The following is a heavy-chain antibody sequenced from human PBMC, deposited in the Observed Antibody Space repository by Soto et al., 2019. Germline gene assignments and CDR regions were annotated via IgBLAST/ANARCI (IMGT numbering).Heavy chain of an antibody. Sequence: QVQLVQSGAEVKKPGASVKVSCKASGYTFTSYYMHWVRQAPGQGLEWMGIINPRGGSTSYAQKFQGRVTMTRDTSTSTVYMELSSLRSEDTAVYYCARDSYYYDSSGYYQTLYYYYGMDVWGQGTTVTVSS. V-gene: IGHV1-46*01. J-gene: IGHJ6*02. D-gene: IGHD3-22*01. CDR2: INPRGGST. CDR3: ARDSYYYDSSGYYQTLYYYYGMDV. CDR1: GYTFTSYY.